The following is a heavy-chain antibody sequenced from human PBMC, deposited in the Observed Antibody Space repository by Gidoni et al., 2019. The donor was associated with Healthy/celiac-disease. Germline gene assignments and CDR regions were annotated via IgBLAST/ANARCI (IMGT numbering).Heavy chain of an antibody. CDR1: GGPISSGDYY. D-gene: IGHD2-15*01. J-gene: IGHJ5*02. V-gene: IGHV4-30-4*01. CDR2: IYYSGST. Sequence: QLQESGPGLVEPSQDPSPPPPVFGGPISSGDYYWSWVRQPPGKGLEWIGYIYYSGSTYYNPSLKSRVTISVDTSKNQFSLKLSSVTAADTAVYYCARGYCSGGSCYSADWFDPWGQGTLVTVSS. CDR3: ARGYCSGGSCYSADWFDP.